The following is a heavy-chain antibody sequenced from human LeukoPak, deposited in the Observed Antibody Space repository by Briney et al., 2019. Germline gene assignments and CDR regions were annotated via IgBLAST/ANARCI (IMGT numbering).Heavy chain of an antibody. Sequence: SETLALTCTVSGGTISSYYWSWIRQPAGKGLEWIGRIYSSGSTDYNSSLKSRVTMSVDTSKNQFSLKLSSVTAADTAVYYCARGAYGSGSTNWFDPWGQGTLVTVSS. CDR3: ARGAYGSGSTNWFDP. CDR1: GGTISSYY. J-gene: IGHJ5*02. CDR2: IYSSGST. V-gene: IGHV4-4*07. D-gene: IGHD3-10*01.